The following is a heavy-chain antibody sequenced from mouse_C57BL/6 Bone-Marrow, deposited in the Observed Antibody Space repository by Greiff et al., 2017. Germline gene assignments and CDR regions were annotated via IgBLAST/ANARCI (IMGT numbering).Heavy chain of an antibody. CDR3: ARHITTVHYYAMDY. J-gene: IGHJ4*01. D-gene: IGHD1-1*01. Sequence: VQRVESGPGLVQPSQSLSITCTVSGFSLTSYGVHWVRQSPGKGLEWLGVIWSGGSTDYNAAFISRLSISKDNSKSQVFFKMNSLQADDTAIYYCARHITTVHYYAMDYWGQGTSVTVSS. V-gene: IGHV2-2*01. CDR1: GFSLTSYG. CDR2: IWSGGST.